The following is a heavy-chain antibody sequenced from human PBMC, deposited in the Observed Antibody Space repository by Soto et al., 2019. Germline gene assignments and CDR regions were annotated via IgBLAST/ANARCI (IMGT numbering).Heavy chain of an antibody. CDR2: IYYSGST. Sequence: SETLSLTCTVSGGSISSYYWSWIRQPPGKGLEWIGYIYYSGSTNYNPSLKSRVTISVDTSKNQFSLKLSSVTAADTAVYYCASQVSYGSGWFDPWGQGTLVTVSS. J-gene: IGHJ5*02. CDR1: GGSISSYY. CDR3: ASQVSYGSGWFDP. D-gene: IGHD5-18*01. V-gene: IGHV4-59*01.